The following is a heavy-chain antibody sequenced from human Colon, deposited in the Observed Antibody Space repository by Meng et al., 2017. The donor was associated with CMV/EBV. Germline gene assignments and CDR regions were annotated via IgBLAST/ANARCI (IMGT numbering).Heavy chain of an antibody. CDR1: GFTVSSNY. V-gene: IGHV3-53*01. CDR2: IYSGGST. Sequence: GGSLRLSCAASGFTVSSNYMSWVRQAPGRGLEWVSLIYSGGSTYYADSVKGRFTISRDNSKNTLYLQMNSLRAEDTAVYYCARDHRGRPHDYWGQGTLVTVSS. CDR3: ARDHRGRPHDY. J-gene: IGHJ4*02. D-gene: IGHD1-14*01.